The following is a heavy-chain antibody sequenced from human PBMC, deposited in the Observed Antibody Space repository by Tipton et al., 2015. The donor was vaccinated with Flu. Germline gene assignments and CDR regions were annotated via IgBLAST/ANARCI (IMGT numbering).Heavy chain of an antibody. Sequence: LSLTCAASGFSLSSYWMSWVRQAPGKGLEWVANINQDGSVKYYVDSVKGRFIISRDNAKNSFYLQMNSLRSDDTALYYCARAWAAAGSAWGQGTLVTVSS. D-gene: IGHD6-13*01. J-gene: IGHJ5*02. CDR1: GFSLSSYW. V-gene: IGHV3-7*01. CDR2: INQDGSVK. CDR3: ARAWAAAGSA.